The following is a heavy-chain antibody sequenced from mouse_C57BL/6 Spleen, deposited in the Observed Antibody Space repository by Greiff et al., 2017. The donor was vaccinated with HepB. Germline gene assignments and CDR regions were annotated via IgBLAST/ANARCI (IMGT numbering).Heavy chain of an antibody. Sequence: VQLQQSGPELVKPGASVKISCKASGYTFTDYYMNWVKQSHGKSLEWIGDINPNNGGTSYNQKFKGKATLTVDKSSSTAYMELRSLTSEDSAVYYCARGEDYYGSSPAWFAYWGQGTLVTVSA. CDR2: INPNNGGT. J-gene: IGHJ3*01. V-gene: IGHV1-26*01. CDR1: GYTFTDYY. CDR3: ARGEDYYGSSPAWFAY. D-gene: IGHD1-1*01.